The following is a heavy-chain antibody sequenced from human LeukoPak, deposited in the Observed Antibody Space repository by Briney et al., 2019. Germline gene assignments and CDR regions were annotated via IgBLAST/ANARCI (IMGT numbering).Heavy chain of an antibody. CDR1: GYSFTAYY. J-gene: IGHJ5*02. CDR2: INPASGAT. Sequence: GASVKVSCKPSGYSFTAYYLHWVRQAPGQGLEWMGWINPASGATHYEQKFQGRVTMTRDTSISTAHMELNSLTSDDTAVYYCAREGIAEPDTNWFDPWGQGTLVTVSP. V-gene: IGHV1-2*02. CDR3: AREGIAEPDTNWFDP. D-gene: IGHD6-13*01.